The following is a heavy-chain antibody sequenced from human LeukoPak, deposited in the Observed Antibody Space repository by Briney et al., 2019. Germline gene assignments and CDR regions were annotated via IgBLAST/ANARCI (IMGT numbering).Heavy chain of an antibody. CDR2: FYYSGST. J-gene: IGHJ4*02. CDR1: GGSISSCDYY. Sequence: SETLSLTCTVSGGSISSCDYYWIWIRQPPGQGLEWIGYFYYSGSTYYNPSLKSRVTISVDTSKNQFSLKLSSVTAADTAVYYCARDSPPAGTDYWGQGTLVTVSS. CDR3: ARDSPPAGTDY. V-gene: IGHV4-30-4*01. D-gene: IGHD6-19*01.